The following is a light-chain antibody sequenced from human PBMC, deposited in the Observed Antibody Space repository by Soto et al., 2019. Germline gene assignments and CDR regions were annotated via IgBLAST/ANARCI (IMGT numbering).Light chain of an antibody. Sequence: DIQMTQSPSTLSASVGYRFTITCRASQSISSWLAWYQQKPGKAPKLLIYAASTLQSGVPSRFSGSGSGTDFTLTISCLQSEDFATYYCQQYYSYPPTFGQGTTGDIK. J-gene: IGKJ1*01. CDR3: QQYYSYPPT. CDR1: QSISSW. V-gene: IGKV1-5*01. CDR2: AAS.